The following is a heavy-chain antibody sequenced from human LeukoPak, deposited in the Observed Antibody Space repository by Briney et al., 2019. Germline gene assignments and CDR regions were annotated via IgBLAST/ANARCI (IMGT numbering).Heavy chain of an antibody. V-gene: IGHV4-59*08. CDR1: GGSISSYY. Sequence: PSETLSLTCTVSGGSISSYYWSWIRQPPGKGLEWIGYIYYSGSTDYNPSLKSRVTISVDTSRNQFSLRLSSVTAADTAVYYCARRRATIENYYFDYWGQGTLVTVSS. CDR3: ARRRATIENYYFDY. D-gene: IGHD5-12*01. J-gene: IGHJ4*02. CDR2: IYYSGST.